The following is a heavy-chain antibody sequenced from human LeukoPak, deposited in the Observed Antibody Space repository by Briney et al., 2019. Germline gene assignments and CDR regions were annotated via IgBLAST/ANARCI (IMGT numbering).Heavy chain of an antibody. D-gene: IGHD5-24*01. J-gene: IGHJ3*02. CDR2: ISWNSGSI. Sequence: PGGSLRLSCAASGFIFDDYAMHWVRQAPGKGLEWVSGISWNSGSIGYADSVKGRFTMSRDNAKNSLYLQMNSLRAEDTAVYYCAKNFRRGRWLQFSMDAFDIWGQGTMVTVSS. CDR3: AKNFRRGRWLQFSMDAFDI. V-gene: IGHV3-9*01. CDR1: GFIFDDYA.